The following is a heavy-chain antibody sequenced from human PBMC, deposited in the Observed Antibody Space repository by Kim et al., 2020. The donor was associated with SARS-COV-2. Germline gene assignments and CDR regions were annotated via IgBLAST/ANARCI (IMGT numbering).Heavy chain of an antibody. CDR2: IGTAGDT. D-gene: IGHD2-21*02. CDR1: GFTFSSYD. V-gene: IGHV3-13*04. Sequence: GGSLRLSCAASGFTFSSYDMHWVRQATGKGLEWVSAIGTAGDTYYPGSVKGRFTISRENAKNSLYLQMNSLRAGDTAVYYCARGLARVYPNEGVVVTASPLGYWGQGTLVTVSS. CDR3: ARGLARVYPNEGVVVTASPLGY. J-gene: IGHJ4*02.